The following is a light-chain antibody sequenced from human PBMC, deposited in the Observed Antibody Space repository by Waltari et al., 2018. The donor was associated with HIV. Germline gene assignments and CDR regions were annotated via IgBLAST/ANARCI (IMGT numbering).Light chain of an antibody. CDR3: QQTSSFPLS. CDR2: ASS. V-gene: IGKV1-12*01. Sequence: IQMTQSPSSLSASVVDRVTITCLASHDVSTWVAWYQVRPGKAPNLLIYASSGLQSGVPSRFSGSGSGTFFTLTITDFQPQDSATYFCQQTSSFPLSFGGGTRVEV. J-gene: IGKJ4*01. CDR1: HDVSTW.